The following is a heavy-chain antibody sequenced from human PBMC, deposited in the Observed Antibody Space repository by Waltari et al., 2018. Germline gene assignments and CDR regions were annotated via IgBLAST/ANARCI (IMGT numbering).Heavy chain of an antibody. CDR2: INPNSGGT. CDR1: GYTFTGYC. V-gene: IGHV1-2*02. D-gene: IGHD2-2*01. J-gene: IGHJ5*02. CDR3: AREVYCSSTSCYANWFDP. Sequence: QVQLVQSGAEVKKPGASVKVSCKASGYTFTGYCMHWVRQAPGQGREWMGWINPNSGGTNYAQKFQGRVTMTRDTSISTAYMELSRLRSDDTAVYYCAREVYCSSTSCYANWFDPWGQGTLVTVSS.